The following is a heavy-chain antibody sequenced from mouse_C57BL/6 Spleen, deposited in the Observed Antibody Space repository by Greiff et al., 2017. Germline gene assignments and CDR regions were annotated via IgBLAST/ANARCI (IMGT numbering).Heavy chain of an antibody. CDR1: GYTFTDHT. D-gene: IGHD1-1*01. CDR2: IYPRDGST. J-gene: IGHJ4*01. CDR3: ARTLYYYGSSGGYYAMDY. Sequence: QVQLQQSDAELVKPGASVKISCKVSGYTFTDHTIHWMKQRPEQGLEWIGYIYPRDGSTKYNEKFKGKATLTADKSSSTAYMQLNSLTSEDSAVYFCARTLYYYGSSGGYYAMDYWGQGTSVTVSS. V-gene: IGHV1-78*01.